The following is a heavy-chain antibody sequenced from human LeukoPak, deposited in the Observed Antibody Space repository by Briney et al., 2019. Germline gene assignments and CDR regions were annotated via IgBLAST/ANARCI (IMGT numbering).Heavy chain of an antibody. J-gene: IGHJ3*02. V-gene: IGHV3-30*04. D-gene: IGHD5-18*01. CDR1: GFNFSSYA. CDR2: ISYDGRNK. Sequence: PGGSLRLSCAASGFNFSSYAMHWVRQAPGKGLEWVAAISYDGRNKYYADSVKGRFTISRDNSKNTLYLQMNSLRAEDTAVYYCASGGYSYGYGAFDIWGQGTMVTVSS. CDR3: ASGGYSYGYGAFDI.